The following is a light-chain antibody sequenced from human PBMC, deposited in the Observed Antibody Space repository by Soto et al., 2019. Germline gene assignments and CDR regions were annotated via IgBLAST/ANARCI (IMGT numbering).Light chain of an antibody. Sequence: QSVLTQPASVSGSPGQSITISCTGTSSDVGSYKLVSWYQQHPGKAPKLIIYEGNKRPSGLSNRFSGSKSGNTASPAISGLQAEDEADYYCCSYAGSRTWVFGGGTQLTVL. J-gene: IGLJ2*01. CDR2: EGN. V-gene: IGLV2-23*01. CDR3: CSYAGSRTWV. CDR1: SSDVGSYKL.